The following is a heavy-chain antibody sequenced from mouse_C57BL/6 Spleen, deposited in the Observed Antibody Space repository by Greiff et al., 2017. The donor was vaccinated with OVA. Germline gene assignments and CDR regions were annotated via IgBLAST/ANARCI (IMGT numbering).Heavy chain of an antibody. CDR1: GYTFTSYW. D-gene: IGHD1-1*01. Sequence: VKLQQPGAELVKPGASVKMSCKASGYTFTSYWITWVKQRPGQGLEWIGDIYPGSGSTNYNEKFKSKATLTVDTSSSTAYMQLSSLTSEDSAVYYCARDPYYGSSDYAMDYWGQGTSVTVSS. V-gene: IGHV1-55*01. J-gene: IGHJ4*01. CDR2: IYPGSGST. CDR3: ARDPYYGSSDYAMDY.